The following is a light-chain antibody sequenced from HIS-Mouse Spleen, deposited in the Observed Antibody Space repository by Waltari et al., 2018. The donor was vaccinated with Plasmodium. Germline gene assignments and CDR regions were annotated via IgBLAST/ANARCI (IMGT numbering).Light chain of an antibody. CDR1: QSVSSN. Sequence: EIVMTQSPATLSVSPGVRATLSCRASQSVSSNLAWYQQKPGQAPRLLIYGASTRATGIPAMFSGSGSGTEFTLTISSLQSEDFAVYYCQQYNNWSFTFGPGTKVDIK. CDR2: GAS. V-gene: IGKV3-15*01. CDR3: QQYNNWSFT. J-gene: IGKJ3*01.